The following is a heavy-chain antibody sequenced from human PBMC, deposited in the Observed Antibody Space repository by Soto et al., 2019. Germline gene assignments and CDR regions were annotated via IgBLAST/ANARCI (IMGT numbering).Heavy chain of an antibody. D-gene: IGHD4-17*01. CDR2: ISSSSSYT. J-gene: IGHJ5*02. V-gene: IGHV3-11*05. Sequence: QVQLVESGGGLVKPGGSLRLSCAASGFTFSDYYMSWIRQAPGKGLEWVSYISSSSSYTNYADSVKGRFTISRDNAKNSLYLQMNSLRAEDTAVYYCARSYGDLMSWGGWFDPWGQGTLVTVSS. CDR3: ARSYGDLMSWGGWFDP. CDR1: GFTFSDYY.